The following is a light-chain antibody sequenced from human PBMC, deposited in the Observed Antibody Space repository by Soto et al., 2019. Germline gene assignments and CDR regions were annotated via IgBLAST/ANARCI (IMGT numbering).Light chain of an antibody. J-gene: IGLJ2*01. Sequence: QSALTQPASVSGSPGQSITISCTGTSSDVGGFDYVSWYQQHPGKVPKLIIYGVSYRPSGVSDRFSGSKSGNTASLTISALQDEDEAHYYCISYKSGGTLVVFGGGTKLTVL. CDR3: ISYKSGGTLVV. CDR1: SSDVGGFDY. V-gene: IGLV2-14*01. CDR2: GVS.